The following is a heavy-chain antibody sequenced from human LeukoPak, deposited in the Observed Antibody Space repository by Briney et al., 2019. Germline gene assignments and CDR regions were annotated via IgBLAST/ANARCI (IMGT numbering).Heavy chain of an antibody. J-gene: IGHJ4*02. CDR2: ISSSSSTI. CDR3: ARGLLYDYGDYEFDY. V-gene: IGHV3-48*04. D-gene: IGHD4-17*01. Sequence: GGSLRLSCAASGFTFSSYSMNWVRQAPGKGLEWVSYISSSSSTIYYADSVKGRFTISRDNVKNSLYLQMNSLRAEDTAVYYCARGLLYDYGDYEFDYWGQGTLVTVSS. CDR1: GFTFSSYS.